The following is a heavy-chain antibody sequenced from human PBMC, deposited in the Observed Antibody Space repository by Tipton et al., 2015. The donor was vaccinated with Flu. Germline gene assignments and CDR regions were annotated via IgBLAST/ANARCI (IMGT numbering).Heavy chain of an antibody. D-gene: IGHD2-21*01. Sequence: SLRLSCAGSGFTFSTYWMSWVRQAPGKGLEWVANMNLDGSDKCYVDSVKGRFTISRDNAENSLYLQMNSLRAEDTAVYYCARGVTKVIDYWGQGTLVTVSS. CDR3: ARGVTKVIDY. V-gene: IGHV3-7*01. J-gene: IGHJ4*02. CDR1: GFTFSTYW. CDR2: MNLDGSDK.